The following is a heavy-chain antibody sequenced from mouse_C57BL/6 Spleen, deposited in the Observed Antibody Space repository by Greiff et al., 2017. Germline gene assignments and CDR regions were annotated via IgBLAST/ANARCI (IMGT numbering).Heavy chain of an antibody. CDR3: ARSGYDVYAMDY. CDR1: GYTFTSYW. CDR2: IDPSDSYT. V-gene: IGHV1-50*01. J-gene: IGHJ4*01. Sequence: QVQLQQPGAELVKPGASVKLSCKASGYTFTSYWMQWVQQRPGQGLEWIGEIDPSDSYTNYNQKFKGKATLTVDTSSSTAYMQLSSLTSEDSAVYYCARSGYDVYAMDYWGQGTSVTVSS. D-gene: IGHD2-2*01.